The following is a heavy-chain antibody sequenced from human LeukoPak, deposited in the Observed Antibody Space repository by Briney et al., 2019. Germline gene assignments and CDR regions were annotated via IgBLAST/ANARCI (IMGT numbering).Heavy chain of an antibody. D-gene: IGHD5-18*01. J-gene: IGHJ6*03. CDR3: ASYSCGVFMDV. V-gene: IGHV4-39*07. Sequence: SETLSLTCTGSGGSISSSSYYWGWIRQPPGKGLEWIGSIYYSGSTYYNPSLKSRVTISVDTSKNQFSLKLSSVTAADTAVYYCASYSCGVFMDVWGKGTTVTVSS. CDR2: IYYSGST. CDR1: GGSISSSSYY.